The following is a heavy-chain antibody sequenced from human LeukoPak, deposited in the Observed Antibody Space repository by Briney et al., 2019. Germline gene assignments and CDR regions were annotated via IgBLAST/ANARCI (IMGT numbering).Heavy chain of an antibody. J-gene: IGHJ3*02. CDR3: AREMKSGSYYLYAFDI. D-gene: IGHD1-26*01. V-gene: IGHV1-69*13. CDR2: IIPIFGTA. CDR1: GGTFSSYA. Sequence: SVKVSCKASGGTFSSYAISWVRQAPGQGLEWMGGIIPIFGTANYAQKFQGRVTITADESTSTAYMELSSLRSEDTAVYCCAREMKSGSYYLYAFDIWGQGTMVTVSS.